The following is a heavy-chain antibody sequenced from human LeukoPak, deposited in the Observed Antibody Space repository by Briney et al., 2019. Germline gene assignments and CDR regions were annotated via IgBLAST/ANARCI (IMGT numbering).Heavy chain of an antibody. CDR2: IIPIFHTT. Sequence: ASVKVSCKASGGTFSSHGISWVRQAPGQGLEWMGGIIPIFHTTNYAQNFQDRLTITTDESTSTIYMELSRLRSDDTAVYYCARETGTTRGVHYYYYMDVWGKGTTVTVSS. V-gene: IGHV1-69*05. CDR3: ARETGTTRGVHYYYYMDV. J-gene: IGHJ6*03. CDR1: GGTFSSHG. D-gene: IGHD1-7*01.